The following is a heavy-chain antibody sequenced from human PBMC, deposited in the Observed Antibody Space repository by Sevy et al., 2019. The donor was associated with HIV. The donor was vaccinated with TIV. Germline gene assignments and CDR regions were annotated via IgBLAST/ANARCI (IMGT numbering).Heavy chain of an antibody. CDR1: GYTFTGYY. CDR2: INPNTGGT. D-gene: IGHD6-19*01. Sequence: ASVKVSCKASGYTFTGYYIHWVRQAPGQGLEWMGWINPNTGGTNYAQKFQGWVTMTRDTSITTAYMELSRLRSDDTAVYYCTRDRTYSGGWLGNYFYDMDVWGQGTTVTVSS. CDR3: TRDRTYSGGWLGNYFYDMDV. V-gene: IGHV1-2*04. J-gene: IGHJ6*02.